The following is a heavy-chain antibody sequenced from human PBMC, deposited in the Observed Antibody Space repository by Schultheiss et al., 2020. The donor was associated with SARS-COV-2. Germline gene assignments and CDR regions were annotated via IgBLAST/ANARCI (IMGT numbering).Heavy chain of an antibody. CDR3: ARDFMEGTYYDFWSGYGVGMDV. J-gene: IGHJ6*02. V-gene: IGHV4-59*12. CDR2: IYYSGST. D-gene: IGHD3-3*01. CDR1: GGSISSYY. Sequence: SETLSLTCTVSGGSISSYYWSWIRQPPGKGLEWIGYIYYSGSTYYNPSLKSRVTISVDTSKNQFSLKLSSVTAADTAVYYCARDFMEGTYYDFWSGYGVGMDVWGQGTTVTVSS.